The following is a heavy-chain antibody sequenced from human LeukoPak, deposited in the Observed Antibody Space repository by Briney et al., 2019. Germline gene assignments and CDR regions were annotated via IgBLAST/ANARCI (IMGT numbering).Heavy chain of an antibody. CDR1: GFTFTSYG. CDR3: GRDDCTNGVCYCGDF. CDR2: VSAYNGNT. J-gene: IGHJ4*02. V-gene: IGHV1-18*01. D-gene: IGHD2-8*01. Sequence: ASVKVSCKASGFTFTSYGINWVRQAPGQGLEWMGWVSAYNGNTHYAQKHQGRVTMTTETSTTTAYMELRSLRSDDTALYYCGRDDCTNGVCYCGDFWGQGTLVTVSS.